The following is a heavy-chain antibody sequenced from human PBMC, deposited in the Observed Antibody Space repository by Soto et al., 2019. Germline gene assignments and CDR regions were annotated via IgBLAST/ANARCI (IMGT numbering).Heavy chain of an antibody. V-gene: IGHV5-51*01. CDR3: ARTAAAGKYYYGVDV. CDR2: IYPGDSDT. J-gene: IGHJ6*02. Sequence: GESLKLSCKGSGYSFNSYWIGWVRQMPGKGLEWMGIIYPGDSDTRYSPSFQGQVTISADKSITTAYLQWSSLKASDTAMYYCARTAAAGKYYYGVDVWGQGTTVTVSS. D-gene: IGHD6-13*01. CDR1: GYSFNSYW.